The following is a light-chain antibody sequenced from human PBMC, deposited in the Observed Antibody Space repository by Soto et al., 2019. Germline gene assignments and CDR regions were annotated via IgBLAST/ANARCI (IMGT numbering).Light chain of an antibody. V-gene: IGLV2-14*01. J-gene: IGLJ2*01. Sequence: QSALTQPASVSGSPGQSITISCTGTSSDVGGYNSVSWYQQNPGKAPKLMIYDVSNRPSGVSNRFSGSKSGDTASLTISGRQAEDEADYYCSSFTSSSTLVFGGGTKLTVL. CDR3: SSFTSSSTLV. CDR2: DVS. CDR1: SSDVGGYNS.